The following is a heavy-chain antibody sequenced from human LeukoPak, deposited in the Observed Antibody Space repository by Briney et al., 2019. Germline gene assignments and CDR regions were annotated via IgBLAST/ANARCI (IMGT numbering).Heavy chain of an antibody. CDR1: GVSFSGYY. CDR3: AKDPRGSGYDWSNWFDP. V-gene: IGHV4-34*01. D-gene: IGHD5-12*01. Sequence: NPSETLSLTCAVYGVSFSGYYWSWIRQPPGKGLEWIGEINHSGSTNYNPSLKSRVTISVDTSKNQFSLKLSSVTAADTAVYYCAKDPRGSGYDWSNWFDPWGQGTLVTVSS. CDR2: INHSGST. J-gene: IGHJ5*02.